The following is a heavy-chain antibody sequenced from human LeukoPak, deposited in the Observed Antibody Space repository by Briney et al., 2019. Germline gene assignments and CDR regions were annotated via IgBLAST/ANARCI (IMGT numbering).Heavy chain of an antibody. Sequence: SETLSLTCTVSGGSINSGNYNWGWIRQPPRRGPEWLASVYYSGLTYYNSSLKSRVSISVDTSKNQFSLKLSSVTAADTAVYYCARARYGSGSFKIYAFDIWGQGTMVTVSS. CDR1: GGSINSGNYN. V-gene: IGHV4-39*07. CDR2: VYYSGLT. J-gene: IGHJ3*02. D-gene: IGHD3-10*01. CDR3: ARARYGSGSFKIYAFDI.